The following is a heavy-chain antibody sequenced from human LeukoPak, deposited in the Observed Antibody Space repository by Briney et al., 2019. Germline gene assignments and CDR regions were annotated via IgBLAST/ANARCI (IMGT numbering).Heavy chain of an antibody. D-gene: IGHD3-22*01. J-gene: IGHJ4*02. CDR2: ISSGSSYI. CDR1: GFTFSSYS. V-gene: IGHV3-21*01. CDR3: ARVAGTSSGYFYFDY. Sequence: GGSLRLSCAASGFTFSSYSMNWVRQAPGKGLEWVSSISSGSSYIYYADSLKGRFTISRDNAKNSLYLQMNSLRAEDTAVYYCARVAGTSSGYFYFDYWGQGTLVTVSS.